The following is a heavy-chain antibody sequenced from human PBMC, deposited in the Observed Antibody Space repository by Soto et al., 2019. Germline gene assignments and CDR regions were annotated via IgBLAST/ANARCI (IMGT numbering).Heavy chain of an antibody. CDR3: ARGYGDYVLDY. CDR1: GGSISSYY. CDR2: IYYSGST. Sequence: QVQLQESGPGLVKPSETLSLTCTVSGGSISSYYWSXIXQXXGKGLEWIGYIYYSGSTNYNPSLKSRVTISVDTSKNQFSLKLSSVTAADTAVYYCARGYGDYVLDYWGQGTLVTVSS. V-gene: IGHV4-59*01. J-gene: IGHJ4*02. D-gene: IGHD4-17*01.